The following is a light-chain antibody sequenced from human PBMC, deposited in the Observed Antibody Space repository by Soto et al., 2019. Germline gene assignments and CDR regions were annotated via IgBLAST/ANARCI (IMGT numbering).Light chain of an antibody. CDR1: QSISSW. J-gene: IGKJ1*01. Sequence: DLQMTQSPSTLSASVGDRVTITCRASQSISSWLAWYKQKPGKAPKLLIYKASTLQSGVPSRFSGSGSGTKFTLTISSLQPDDSATYSSQQYNDNWTFGQGTKV. CDR2: KAS. CDR3: QQYNDNWT. V-gene: IGKV1-5*03.